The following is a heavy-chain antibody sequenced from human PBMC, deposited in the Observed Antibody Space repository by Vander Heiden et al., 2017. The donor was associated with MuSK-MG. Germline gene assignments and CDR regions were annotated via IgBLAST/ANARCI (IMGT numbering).Heavy chain of an antibody. J-gene: IGHJ1*01. V-gene: IGHV4-4*02. D-gene: IGHD3-22*01. Sequence: QVQLQESGPGLVKPSGTLSLTCAVSGGSISSSNWWSWVRQAPGKGLEWIGEIYHSGSTNYNPSLKSRVTISIDKSKNQFSLRLSSVTAADTAVYFCAGCPPFETSGYYDLKYLHHWGQGTLVTVSS. CDR1: GGSISSSNW. CDR2: IYHSGST. CDR3: AGCPPFETSGYYDLKYLHH.